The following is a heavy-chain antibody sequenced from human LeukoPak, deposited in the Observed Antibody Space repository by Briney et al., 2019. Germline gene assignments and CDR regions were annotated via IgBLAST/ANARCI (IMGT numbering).Heavy chain of an antibody. CDR3: ARVKAVAVTDWYFDL. Sequence: GASVTVSFKASGGTFSSYAISWVRQAPGQGLEWMGGIIPIFGTANYAQKFQGRVTITADESTSTAYMELSSLRSEDTAVYYCARVKAVAVTDWYFDLWGRGTLVTVSS. D-gene: IGHD6-19*01. CDR1: GGTFSSYA. CDR2: IIPIFGTA. J-gene: IGHJ2*01. V-gene: IGHV1-69*13.